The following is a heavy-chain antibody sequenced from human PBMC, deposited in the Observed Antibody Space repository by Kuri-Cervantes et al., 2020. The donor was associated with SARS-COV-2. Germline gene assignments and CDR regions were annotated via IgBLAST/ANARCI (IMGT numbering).Heavy chain of an antibody. V-gene: IGHV3-11*04. Sequence: GGSLRLSCAASGFTFSKAWMAWVRQAPGKGLEWVSNIGPSGTTKYYADSVKGRFTISRDNAKNSLYLQMSSLRAEDTAVYYCARDLRLGKSLDYWGQGTLVTVSS. D-gene: IGHD7-27*01. CDR1: GFTFSKAW. J-gene: IGHJ4*02. CDR3: ARDLRLGKSLDY. CDR2: IGPSGTTK.